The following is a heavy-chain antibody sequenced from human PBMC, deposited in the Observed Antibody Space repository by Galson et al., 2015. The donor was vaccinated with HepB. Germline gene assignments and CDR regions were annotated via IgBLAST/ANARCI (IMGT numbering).Heavy chain of an antibody. CDR2: ISYDGSNK. CDR1: GFTFRSYA. CDR3: ARDLDVLGISPIDY. Sequence: SLRLSCAASGFTFRSYAMYWVRQAPGKGLEWVTVISYDGSNKYYADSVKGRFTISRDNSKNMLYLQMNSLRAEDTAVYYCARDLDVLGISPIDYWGQGTLVTVSS. V-gene: IGHV3-30-3*01. J-gene: IGHJ4*02. D-gene: IGHD3-16*01.